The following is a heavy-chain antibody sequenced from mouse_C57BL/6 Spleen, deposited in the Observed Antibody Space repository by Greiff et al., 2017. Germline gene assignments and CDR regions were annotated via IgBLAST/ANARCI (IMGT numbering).Heavy chain of an antibody. V-gene: IGHV1-72*01. J-gene: IGHJ1*03. CDR1: GYTFTSYW. D-gene: IGHD1-1*01. CDR3: ASLTTVVDWYFDV. CDR2: IDPNSGGT. Sequence: VKLQQPGAELVKPGASVKLSCKASGYTFTSYWMHWVKQRPGRGLEWIGRIDPNSGGTKYNEKFKSKATLTVDKPSSTAYMQLSSLTSEDSAVYYCASLTTVVDWYFDVWGTGTTVTVSS.